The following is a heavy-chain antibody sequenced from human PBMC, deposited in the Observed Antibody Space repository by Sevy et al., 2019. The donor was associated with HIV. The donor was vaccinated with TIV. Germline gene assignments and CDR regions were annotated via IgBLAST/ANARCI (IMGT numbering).Heavy chain of an antibody. CDR1: GFTFNFYG. V-gene: IGHV3-33*01. D-gene: IGHD2-15*01. CDR3: ARETEDSARWLDP. Sequence: GGSLRLSCAASGFTFNFYGMHWVRQAPGKGLEWVSVIWDAGGNKYMADSVKGRFTISRDNSKNTLFLQMNSLKVEDSAGSYCARETEDSARWLDPWGQGTLVTVSS. J-gene: IGHJ5*02. CDR2: IWDAGGNK.